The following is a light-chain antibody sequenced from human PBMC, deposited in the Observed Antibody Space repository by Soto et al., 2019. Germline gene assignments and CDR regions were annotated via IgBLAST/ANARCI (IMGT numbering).Light chain of an antibody. CDR1: QSINAH. J-gene: IGKJ1*01. CDR3: QQYNTWLWT. CDR2: GAS. V-gene: IGKV3-15*01. Sequence: EVVMTQSPATLSVSPGERVTLSCRASQSINAHLAWYQQKPGQAPRLLIHGASTRATGIPARFSGSGFGTGFIFTLSSLQSEDFAVYYCQQYNTWLWTVGQGTKVEIQ.